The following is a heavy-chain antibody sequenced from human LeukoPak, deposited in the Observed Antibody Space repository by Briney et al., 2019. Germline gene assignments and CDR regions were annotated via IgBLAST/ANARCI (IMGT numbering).Heavy chain of an antibody. CDR2: IIPIFGTA. Sequence: GASVKVSCKASGGTFSSYAISWVRQAPGPGLEWMGRIIPIFGTANYAQKFQGRVTITTDESTSTAYMELSSLRSEDTAVYYCARDKYSSSSEPDYFDYWGQGTLVTVSS. CDR3: ARDKYSSSSEPDYFDY. V-gene: IGHV1-69*05. CDR1: GGTFSSYA. J-gene: IGHJ4*02. D-gene: IGHD6-6*01.